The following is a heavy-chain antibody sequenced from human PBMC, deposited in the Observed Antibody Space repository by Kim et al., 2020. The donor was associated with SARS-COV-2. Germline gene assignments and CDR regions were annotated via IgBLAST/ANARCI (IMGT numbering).Heavy chain of an antibody. CDR2: MNPNSGNT. CDR1: GYTFTSYD. V-gene: IGHV1-8*01. D-gene: IGHD2-15*01. CDR3: ARNLYCSGGSCYSRPTPYDF. J-gene: IGHJ5*01. Sequence: ASVKVSCKASGYTFTSYDINWVRQATGQGLEWMGWMNPNSGNTGYAQKFQGRVTMTRDTSISTAYMELSSLISEDTALYFCARNLYCSGGSCYSRPTPYDFWGHGTLVTVSS.